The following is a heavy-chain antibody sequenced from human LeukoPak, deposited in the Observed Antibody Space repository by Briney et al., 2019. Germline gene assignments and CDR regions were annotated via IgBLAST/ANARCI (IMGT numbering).Heavy chain of an antibody. CDR2: ISSGGGTT. CDR1: GFTFSNYA. CDR3: AKAGIAVPATPEY. D-gene: IGHD6-19*01. Sequence: GGSLRLSCAASGFTFSNYAMNWVRLAPGKGLEWVSVISSGGGTTYCSDSVKGRFIISRDNSKNMLYLQMNSLRVDDTALYYCAKAGIAVPATPEYCGQGTQVTVSS. V-gene: IGHV3-23*01. J-gene: IGHJ4*02.